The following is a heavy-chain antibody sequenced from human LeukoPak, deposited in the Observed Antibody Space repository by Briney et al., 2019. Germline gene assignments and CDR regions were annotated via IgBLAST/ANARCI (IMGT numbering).Heavy chain of an antibody. CDR2: IYYSGST. CDR3: ARGGGIQLWLPPIDY. Sequence: PSETLSLTCSVSGXSISSYYWSWIRQPPGKGLEWIGYIYYSGSTNYNPSLKSRVTISVDTSKNQFSLKLSSVTAADTAVYYCARGGGIQLWLPPIDYWGQGTLVTVSS. V-gene: IGHV4-59*08. D-gene: IGHD5-18*01. CDR1: GXSISSYY. J-gene: IGHJ4*02.